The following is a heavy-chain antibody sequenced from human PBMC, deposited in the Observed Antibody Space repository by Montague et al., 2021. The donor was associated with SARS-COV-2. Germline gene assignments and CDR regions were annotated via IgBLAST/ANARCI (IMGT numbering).Heavy chain of an antibody. CDR1: GGSISGYS. Sequence: SETLSLTCAVYGGSISGYSWSWIRQPPGTGKEWIGETNHSGSSNYYPSLKSRVTISVDTSKTQFSLKLSLVTAADTAVYYCTSIPTRLNTARGAIDNWGQGILVTVSS. V-gene: IGHV4-34*01. D-gene: IGHD3-10*01. CDR3: TSIPTRLNTARGAIDN. J-gene: IGHJ4*02. CDR2: TNHSGSS.